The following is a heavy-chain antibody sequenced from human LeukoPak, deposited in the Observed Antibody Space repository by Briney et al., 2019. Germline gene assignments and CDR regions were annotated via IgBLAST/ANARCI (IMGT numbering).Heavy chain of an antibody. J-gene: IGHJ5*02. CDR1: GGSFSGYY. V-gene: IGHV4-34*01. D-gene: IGHD2-15*01. Sequence: PSETLSLTCAVYGGSFSGYYWSWIRQPPGKGLEWIGEINHSGSTNYNPSLKSRVTISVDTSKNQFSLKLSSVTAADTAVYYCATMDPRYCSGGSCYGGEYNWFDPWGQGTLATVSS. CDR3: ATMDPRYCSGGSCYGGEYNWFDP. CDR2: INHSGST.